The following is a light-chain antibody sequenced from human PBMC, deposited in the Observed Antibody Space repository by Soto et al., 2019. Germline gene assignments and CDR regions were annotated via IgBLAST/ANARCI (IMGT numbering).Light chain of an antibody. V-gene: IGLV2-11*01. CDR2: DVS. Sequence: ITKYSTGTSSDVGGYNYVSWYQQHPGKAPKLMIYDVSKRPSGVPDRFSGSKSGNTASLTISGLQAEDEADYYCCSYAGSYTFRYVFGTGTKVTVL. J-gene: IGLJ1*01. CDR1: SSDVGGYNY. CDR3: CSYAGSYTFRYV.